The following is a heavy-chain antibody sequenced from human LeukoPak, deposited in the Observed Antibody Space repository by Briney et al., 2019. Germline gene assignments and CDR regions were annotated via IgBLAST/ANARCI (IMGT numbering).Heavy chain of an antibody. CDR2: ISAYNGNT. CDR3: AILVGATDFDY. D-gene: IGHD1-26*01. V-gene: IGHV1-18*01. J-gene: IGHJ4*02. CDR1: GYTFTSYG. Sequence: ASAKVSCKASGYTFTSYGISWVRQAPGQGLEWMGWISAYNGNTNYAQKLQGRVTMTTDTSTSTAYMELGSLRSDDTAVYYCAILVGATDFDYWGQGTLVTVSS.